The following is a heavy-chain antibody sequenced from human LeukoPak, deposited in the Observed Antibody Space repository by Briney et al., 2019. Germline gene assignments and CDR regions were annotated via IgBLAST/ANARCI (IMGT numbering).Heavy chain of an antibody. CDR1: DFIFVDSV. D-gene: IGHD4-23*01. V-gene: IGHV3-23*01. CDR3: ARALYGGHDY. J-gene: IGHJ4*02. Sequence: GGSLRLCWAASDFIFVDSVMHGVRQTPGKGLECVSALSGNGNTIYYADSVKGRFTISRDNSKNTLSLQMNSLRAEDTAVYYCARALYGGHDYWGQGTLVTVYS. CDR2: LSGNGNTI.